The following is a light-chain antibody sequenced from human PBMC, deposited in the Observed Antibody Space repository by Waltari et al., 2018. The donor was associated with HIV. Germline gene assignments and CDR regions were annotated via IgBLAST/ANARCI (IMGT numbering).Light chain of an antibody. CDR1: SSDIGGQNY. J-gene: IGLJ2*01. Sequence: QSALTQPASVSGSPGQSITISCTETSSDIGGQNYVSWYQQHPGKAPKLMLYDVSNRPSGVSNRFSGSRSGSTASLTISGLQAEDEADYYCTSCTSTPFDTAVVVGGGTRLTVL. CDR2: DVS. V-gene: IGLV2-14*01. CDR3: TSCTSTPFDTAVV.